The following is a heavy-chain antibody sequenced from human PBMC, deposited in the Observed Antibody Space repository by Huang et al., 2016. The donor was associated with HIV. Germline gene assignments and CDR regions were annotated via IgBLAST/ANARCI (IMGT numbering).Heavy chain of an antibody. CDR2: IYPRDSET. J-gene: IGHJ4*02. V-gene: IGHV5-51*01. CDR3: ARQVDGFRSHFDF. CDR1: GYGFSSYW. D-gene: IGHD5-18*01. Sequence: EVLLVQSGAELKEPGESLKISCKASGYGFSSYWIGWARQKPGKGLEGMGIIYPRDSETKYSPSFDGQVTISADKSTRTAYLQWESLKAPDTAIYFCARQVDGFRSHFDFWGQGTLVSVSS.